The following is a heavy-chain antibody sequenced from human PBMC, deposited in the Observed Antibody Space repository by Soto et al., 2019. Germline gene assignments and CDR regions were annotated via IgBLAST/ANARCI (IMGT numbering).Heavy chain of an antibody. CDR2: ISAGGATT. Sequence: EVQLLESGGGLVQPGGSLRLSCAASGFTFSNYAMSWVRQAPGKGLEWVSAISAGGATTYYADSVEGRFTISRDNSKNTLYLQMTSLRAEDTAVYYCAKIEMATMGAPFDYWGQGTLVTVSS. CDR1: GFTFSNYA. CDR3: AKIEMATMGAPFDY. J-gene: IGHJ4*02. V-gene: IGHV3-23*01. D-gene: IGHD1-26*01.